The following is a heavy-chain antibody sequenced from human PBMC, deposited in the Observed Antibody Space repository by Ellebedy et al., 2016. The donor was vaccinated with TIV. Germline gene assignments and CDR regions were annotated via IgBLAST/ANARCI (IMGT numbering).Heavy chain of an antibody. J-gene: IGHJ4*02. CDR3: ARDPGYDTSGYPGY. CDR2: ISSSSSYI. V-gene: IGHV3-21*01. CDR1: GFTFSSYS. D-gene: IGHD3-22*01. Sequence: GGSLRLXXAASGFTFSSYSMNWVRQAPGKGLEWLSSISSSSSYIYYADSVRGRFTISRDNAENSLYLQMHSLRAEDTAVYYCARDPGYDTSGYPGYWGQGTLVTVSS.